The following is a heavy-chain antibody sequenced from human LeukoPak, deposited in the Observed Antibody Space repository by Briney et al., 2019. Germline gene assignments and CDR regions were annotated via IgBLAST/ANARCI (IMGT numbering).Heavy chain of an antibody. CDR2: ISGDGGST. D-gene: IGHD3-22*01. V-gene: IGHV3-43*02. J-gene: IGHJ4*02. CDR3: AKAHYYDSSGYYPY. Sequence: GGSLRLSCAASGFTFDDYAMHWVRQAPGKGLEWVSLISGDGGSTYYADPVKGRFTISRDNSKNSLYLQMNSLRTEDTALYYCAKAHYYDSSGYYPYWGQGTLVTVSS. CDR1: GFTFDDYA.